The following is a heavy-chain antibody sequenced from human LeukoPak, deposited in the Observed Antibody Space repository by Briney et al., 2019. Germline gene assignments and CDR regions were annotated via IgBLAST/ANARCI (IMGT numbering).Heavy chain of an antibody. CDR3: ARKISTHYDY. Sequence: PGGSLRLSCAASRFTFSSYSMNWVRQVPGKGLEWVSSISGDSKYIYYADSVQGRFTISRDNAKNSLYLHMDSLRAEDTAFYYCARKISTHYDYWGQGTLVTVSS. CDR2: ISGDSKYI. CDR1: RFTFSSYS. J-gene: IGHJ4*02. D-gene: IGHD6-13*01. V-gene: IGHV3-21*01.